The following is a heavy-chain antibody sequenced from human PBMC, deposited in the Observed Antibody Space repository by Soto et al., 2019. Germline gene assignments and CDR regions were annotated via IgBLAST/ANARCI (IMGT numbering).Heavy chain of an antibody. D-gene: IGHD5-18*01. V-gene: IGHV4-31*03. CDR3: ARDRLMATAGTARHYFGLDV. CDR2: IYYSGNT. Sequence: SETLSLTCTVSGGSIRSGGYYWSWVRQNPRRGLEWIGNIYYSGNTYYDPSLKSRLTISVDTSKNQFSLNLSSVTAADTAVYYCARDRLMATAGTARHYFGLDVWGQGTTVTVSS. J-gene: IGHJ6*02. CDR1: GGSIRSGGYY.